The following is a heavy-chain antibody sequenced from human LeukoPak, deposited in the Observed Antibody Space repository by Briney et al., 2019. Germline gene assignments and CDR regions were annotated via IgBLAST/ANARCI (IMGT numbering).Heavy chain of an antibody. Sequence: GGSLRLSCAASRFTFSSYAMHWVRQAPGKGLEWVAVISYDGSNKYYADSVKGRFTISRDNSKNTLYLQMNSLRAEDTAVYYCARSAIAAAPFDYWGQGTLVTVSS. J-gene: IGHJ4*02. V-gene: IGHV3-30-3*01. D-gene: IGHD6-13*01. CDR3: ARSAIAAAPFDY. CDR2: ISYDGSNK. CDR1: RFTFSSYA.